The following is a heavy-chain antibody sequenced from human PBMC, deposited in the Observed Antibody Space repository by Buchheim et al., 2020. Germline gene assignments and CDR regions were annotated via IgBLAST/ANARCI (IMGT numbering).Heavy chain of an antibody. D-gene: IGHD4-11*01. V-gene: IGHV3-30-3*01. CDR2: ISSDGDKQ. Sequence: QVHLVESGGGVVQPGRSLRLSCAASGFTFSTFALHWVRQAPGKGLEWVALISSDGDKQYYRDSVKGRFTISRDNFKNTLSLQMNSLRPEDTAVYYCVRDPGNTVLDFWGQGTL. CDR1: GFTFSTFA. J-gene: IGHJ4*02. CDR3: VRDPGNTVLDF.